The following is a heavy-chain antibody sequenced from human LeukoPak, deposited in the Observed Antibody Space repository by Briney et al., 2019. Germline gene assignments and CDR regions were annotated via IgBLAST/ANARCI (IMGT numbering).Heavy chain of an antibody. CDR2: INPNSRGT. CDR3: ARGSSSSWSYLDY. CDR1: GYTFTGYF. Sequence: ASVKVSCKASGYTFTGYFIHWVRQAPGQGLEWMGWINPNSRGTNYAQKFQGRVTMPRDTSISKAYMELSSLKSDDTAVYYCARGSSSSWSYLDYWGQGTLVTVSS. D-gene: IGHD6-13*01. J-gene: IGHJ4*02. V-gene: IGHV1-2*02.